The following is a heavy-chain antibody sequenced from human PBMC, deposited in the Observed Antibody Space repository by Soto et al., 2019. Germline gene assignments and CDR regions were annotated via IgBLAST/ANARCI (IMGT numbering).Heavy chain of an antibody. CDR3: ARDLPQGDYGDYDWASRFAP. CDR2: INAGNGNT. Sequence: ASVKVSCKASGYTFTSYDINWVRQAPGQRLEWMGWINAGNGNTKYSQKFQGRVTITRDTSASTAYMELSSLRSEDTAVYYCARDLPQGDYGDYDWASRFAPWGQGTLVTVSS. CDR1: GYTFTSYD. V-gene: IGHV1-3*01. J-gene: IGHJ5*02. D-gene: IGHD4-17*01.